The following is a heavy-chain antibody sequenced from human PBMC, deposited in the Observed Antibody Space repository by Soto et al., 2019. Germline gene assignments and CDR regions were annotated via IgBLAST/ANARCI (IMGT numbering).Heavy chain of an antibody. CDR2: IYYSGST. J-gene: IGHJ4*02. D-gene: IGHD1-26*01. Sequence: PSETLSLTCTVSGGSISSSSYYWGWIRQPPGKGLEWIGSIYYSGSTYYNPSLKTRVTISVDTSKTQFSLKLSSVTAADTAVYYCAGDLVGATNYFDYWGQGTLVTVSS. V-gene: IGHV4-39*02. CDR1: GGSISSSSYY. CDR3: AGDLVGATNYFDY.